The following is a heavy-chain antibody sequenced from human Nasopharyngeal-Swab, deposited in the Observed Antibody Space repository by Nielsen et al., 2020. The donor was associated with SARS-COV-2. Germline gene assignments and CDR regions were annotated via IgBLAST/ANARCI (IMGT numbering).Heavy chain of an antibody. J-gene: IGHJ2*01. CDR3: ARESGHSGYDASSWYFDL. D-gene: IGHD5-12*01. V-gene: IGHV3-53*01. Sequence: WIRQPPGKGLEWVSVIYSGGSTHYADSVKGRFTISRDNSKNTLFLQMNYLRAEDTAVYYCARESGHSGYDASSWYFDLWGRGTLVTVSS. CDR2: IYSGGST.